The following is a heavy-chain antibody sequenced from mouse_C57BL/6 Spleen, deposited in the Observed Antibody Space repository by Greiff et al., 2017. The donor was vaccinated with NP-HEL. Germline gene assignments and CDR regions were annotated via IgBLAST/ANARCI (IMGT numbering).Heavy chain of an antibody. CDR2: ISSGGDYI. V-gene: IGHV5-9-1*02. D-gene: IGHD1-1*01. CDR3: TREKYYGSSLYFDY. Sequence: EVMLVESGEGLVKPGGSLKLSCAASGFTFSSYAMSWVRQTPEKRLEWVAYISSGGDYIYYADTVKGRFTISRDNARNTLYLQMSSLKSEDTAMYYCTREKYYGSSLYFDYWGQGTTLTVSS. CDR1: GFTFSSYA. J-gene: IGHJ2*01.